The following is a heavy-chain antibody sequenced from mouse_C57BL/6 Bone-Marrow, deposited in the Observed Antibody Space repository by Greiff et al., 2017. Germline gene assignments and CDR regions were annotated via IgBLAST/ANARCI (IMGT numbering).Heavy chain of an antibody. Sequence: VQLQQPGTELVKPGASVPLSCKASGYTFTSYWMHWVKQRPGQGLAWIGNINPSNGGTNYNEKFKSQATLTVDKSSSTAYMQLSSLTSEDSAVYYCARERDYGSSYDFDYWGQGTTLTVSS. V-gene: IGHV1-53*01. D-gene: IGHD1-1*01. CDR2: INPSNGGT. J-gene: IGHJ2*01. CDR3: ARERDYGSSYDFDY. CDR1: GYTFTSYW.